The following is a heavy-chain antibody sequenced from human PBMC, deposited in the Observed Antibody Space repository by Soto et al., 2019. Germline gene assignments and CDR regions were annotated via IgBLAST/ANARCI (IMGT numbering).Heavy chain of an antibody. CDR3: ARENSYFDY. J-gene: IGHJ4*02. V-gene: IGHV1-18*01. Sequence: GASVKVSCKASGYTFRNFGISWVRQAPGQGLEWMGWISAYNANANYAQKFQGRLTMTADTSTSTAYMELRSLRSDDTAVYYCARENSYFDYWGQGTLVTVSP. CDR2: ISAYNANA. CDR1: GYTFRNFG.